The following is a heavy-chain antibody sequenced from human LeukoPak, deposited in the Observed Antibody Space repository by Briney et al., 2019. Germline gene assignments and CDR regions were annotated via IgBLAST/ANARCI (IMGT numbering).Heavy chain of an antibody. Sequence: PSETLSLTCTVSGTSFSSFYWSWIRQPVGKGLEWIGRMYTSGDTNYNPSLKSRVSMSVDTSKNQSSLKLSSVTAADTAVYFCARGVAGDSYGFIFDYWGQGTLVTVSS. CDR3: ARGVAGDSYGFIFDY. CDR1: GTSFSSFY. CDR2: MYTSGDT. V-gene: IGHV4-4*07. D-gene: IGHD5-18*01. J-gene: IGHJ4*02.